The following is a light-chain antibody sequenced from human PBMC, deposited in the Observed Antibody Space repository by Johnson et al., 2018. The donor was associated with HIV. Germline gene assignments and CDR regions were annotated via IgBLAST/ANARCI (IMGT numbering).Light chain of an antibody. CDR3: GTWDSYLTAGV. Sequence: QSVLTQPPSVSAAPGQKVTISCSGSSSNIGNNYVSWYQQLPGTAHKLLIYDNNKRPSGIPDQFSGSKSGTSATLGITGLQTGDEADYYCGTWDSYLTAGVFGSGTKVTVL. J-gene: IGLJ1*01. V-gene: IGLV1-51*01. CDR1: SSNIGNNY. CDR2: DNN.